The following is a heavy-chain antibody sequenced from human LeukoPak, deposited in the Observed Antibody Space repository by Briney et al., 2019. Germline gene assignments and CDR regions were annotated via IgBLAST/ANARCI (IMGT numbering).Heavy chain of an antibody. J-gene: IGHJ4*02. Sequence: GGSLRLSCEGSGFTFSSYWMTWVRQAPGKGLEWVANIKEDGSDKYYVDSVKGRFTISRDNAKNSLYLQMNSLRAEGTAVYYCARGGWVPFDYWGQGTLVTVSS. CDR1: GFTFSSYW. D-gene: IGHD1-1*01. CDR2: IKEDGSDK. CDR3: ARGGWVPFDY. V-gene: IGHV3-7*01.